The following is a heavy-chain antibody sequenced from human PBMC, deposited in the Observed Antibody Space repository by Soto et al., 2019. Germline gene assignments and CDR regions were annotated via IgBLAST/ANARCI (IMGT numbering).Heavy chain of an antibody. CDR1: GLNFDDFA. CDR3: AKGRYDFWSPYYFDS. Sequence: SGGSLRLSCVVTGLNFDDFAMHWVRQAPGKGLEWVSGITWNSRVLAYADSVKGRFTISRDNARNSLYLQMDSLRDEDTALYYCAKGRYDFWSPYYFDSWGQGTLGTVSS. D-gene: IGHD3-3*01. V-gene: IGHV3-9*01. CDR2: ITWNSRVL. J-gene: IGHJ4*02.